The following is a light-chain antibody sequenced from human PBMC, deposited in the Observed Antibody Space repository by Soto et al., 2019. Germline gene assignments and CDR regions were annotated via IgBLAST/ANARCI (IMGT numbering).Light chain of an antibody. Sequence: EIVMTQSPATLSVSPGARATLSCRASQSVRSKVAWYQQKAGQAPRLLISGASSRATGIPDRFSGSGSGTDFTLTISRLESDDFALYYCQQYAEGTPITFGQGTRLEIK. CDR2: GAS. CDR1: QSVRSK. CDR3: QQYAEGTPIT. J-gene: IGKJ5*01. V-gene: IGKV3D-15*01.